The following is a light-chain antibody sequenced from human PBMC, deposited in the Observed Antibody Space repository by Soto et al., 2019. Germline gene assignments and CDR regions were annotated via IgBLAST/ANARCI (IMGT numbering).Light chain of an antibody. CDR2: HAS. V-gene: IGKV1-5*01. Sequence: EIQMTQFPSTLPASVAHTVTITCRASQSISHWLAWYLQKPGTAPKVLIYHASNLQSGVPSSFSGSGSGTEFTLTISSLQPDDFATYYCQQYNSYSFGQGTKVDIK. J-gene: IGKJ1*01. CDR1: QSISHW. CDR3: QQYNSYS.